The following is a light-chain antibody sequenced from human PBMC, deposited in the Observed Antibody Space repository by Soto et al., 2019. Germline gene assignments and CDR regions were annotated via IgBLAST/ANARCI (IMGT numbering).Light chain of an antibody. Sequence: QSVLTQPTSASGTPGQRVTISCSGSGSNIGSNYVYWYQHLPGTAPKVLINRNDQRPSGVPDRFSGSKSGTSASLAISGLRSEDEGDYYCAAWDDSLSGLWVFGGGTKLTVL. V-gene: IGLV1-47*01. CDR1: GSNIGSNY. CDR3: AAWDDSLSGLWV. J-gene: IGLJ3*02. CDR2: RND.